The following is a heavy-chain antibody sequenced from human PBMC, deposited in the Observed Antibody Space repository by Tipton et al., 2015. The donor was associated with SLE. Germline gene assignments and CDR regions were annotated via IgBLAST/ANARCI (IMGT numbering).Heavy chain of an antibody. Sequence: LSLTCAASGFAFSSYSMYWVRQAPGKGLEWVSTLTGGGDTVYPASVRGRFTVSGDTPKNTVYLQLSSLRVEDTAVYYCARQYLPGSGPSFDSWGQGTLVTVSS. CDR2: LTGGGDT. J-gene: IGHJ4*02. CDR3: ARQYLPGSGPSFDS. V-gene: IGHV3-23*01. CDR1: GFAFSSYS. D-gene: IGHD2/OR15-2a*01.